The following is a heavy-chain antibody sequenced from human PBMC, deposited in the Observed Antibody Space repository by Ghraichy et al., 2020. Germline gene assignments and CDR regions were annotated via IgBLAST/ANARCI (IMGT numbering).Heavy chain of an antibody. CDR3: ARAPQRANSVTQNIWFDP. Sequence: ASVKVSCKASGYTLTDFYMHWVRQAPGQGLEWMGWINPNTGGTNYAQKFQGWVTMTRDTSISTAYMELRRLRYDDTAVYFCARAPQRANSVTQNIWFDPWGQGTLVTVSS. CDR1: GYTLTDFY. V-gene: IGHV1-2*04. J-gene: IGHJ5*02. D-gene: IGHD4-17*01. CDR2: INPNTGGT.